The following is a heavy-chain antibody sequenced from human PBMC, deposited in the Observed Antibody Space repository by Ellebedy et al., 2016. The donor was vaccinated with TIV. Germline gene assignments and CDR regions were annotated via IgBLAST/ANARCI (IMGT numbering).Heavy chain of an antibody. V-gene: IGHV4-4*07. CDR2: IYTSGST. CDR1: GGSISSYY. CDR3: AGSSTIFGVVIPYFDY. J-gene: IGHJ4*02. Sequence: SETLSLXXTVSGGSISSYYWSWIRQPAGKGLEWIGRIYTSGSTNYNPSLKSRVTISVDTSKNQFSLKLSSVTAADTAVYYCAGSSTIFGVVIPYFDYWGQGTLVTVSS. D-gene: IGHD3-3*01.